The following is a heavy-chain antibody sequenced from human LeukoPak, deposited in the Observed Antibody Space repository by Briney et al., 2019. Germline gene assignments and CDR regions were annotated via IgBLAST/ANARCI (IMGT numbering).Heavy chain of an antibody. CDR3: GNSPAPRCGYYYLDY. J-gene: IGHJ4*02. V-gene: IGHV5-51*01. CDR2: RYPGDSDT. CDR1: CYSLTTFY. D-gene: IGHD3-22*01. Sequence: GESLKISCKASCYSLTTFYNGLVRQMPGKGLEWMGIRYPGDSDTRYSPSSQDQVTISADKSISTAYPQWSSLQASGTAMYYCGNSPAPRCGYYYLDYWGQGTLVTVSS.